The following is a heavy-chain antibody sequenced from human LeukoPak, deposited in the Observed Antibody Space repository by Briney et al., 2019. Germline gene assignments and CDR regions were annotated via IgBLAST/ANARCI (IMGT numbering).Heavy chain of an antibody. CDR2: ISTYNANT. D-gene: IGHD6-19*01. Sequence: ASVKVSCKASGYTFTSYGISWVRQAPGQGLEWMGWISTYNANTNYAQKLQGRVTMTTDTSTSTAYMELGSLRSDDTAVYYCARSQWLDPHFDYWGQGTLVTVSS. J-gene: IGHJ4*02. V-gene: IGHV1-18*01. CDR3: ARSQWLDPHFDY. CDR1: GYTFTSYG.